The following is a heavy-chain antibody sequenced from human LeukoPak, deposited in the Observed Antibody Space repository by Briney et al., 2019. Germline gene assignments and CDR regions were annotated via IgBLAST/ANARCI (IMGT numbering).Heavy chain of an antibody. J-gene: IGHJ3*02. CDR2: VFYNGAT. D-gene: IGHD1-26*01. Sequence: SETLSLTCIVSGGSISSSIYYWAWVRQPPGKGLEWIGTVFYNGATQYSPSLRSRVTISIDTSTNQFSLKLTSVTAADTALYYCARGASGGSYSSFDIWGQGTMVTVSS. CDR3: ARGASGGSYSSFDI. V-gene: IGHV4-39*07. CDR1: GGSISSSIYY.